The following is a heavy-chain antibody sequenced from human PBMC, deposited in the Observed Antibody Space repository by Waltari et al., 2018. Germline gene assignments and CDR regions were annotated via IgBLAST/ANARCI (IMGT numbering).Heavy chain of an antibody. Sequence: QVQLVQSGAEVEKPGASVKVSCEASGYTFTAYYMHWVRQAPGQGLEWRGGTNPARGATNYAQKFPGGVTMTRETSLSTAFMGLSSLGSDDTAVYYCARANYYDRQDAFDIWGQGTLVTVSS. CDR1: GYTFTAYY. CDR3: ARANYYDRQDAFDI. J-gene: IGHJ3*02. CDR2: TNPARGAT. V-gene: IGHV1-2*02. D-gene: IGHD3-22*01.